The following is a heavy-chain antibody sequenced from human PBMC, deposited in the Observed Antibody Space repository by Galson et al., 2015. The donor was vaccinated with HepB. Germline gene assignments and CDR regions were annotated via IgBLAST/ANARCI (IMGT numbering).Heavy chain of an antibody. V-gene: IGHV3-30-3*01. Sequence: LRLSCAASGFTFSSYAMHWVRQAPGKGLEWVAVISYDGSNKYYADSVKGRFTISRDNSKNTLYLQMNSLRAEDTAVYYCASGYSGYDYMGLGYWGQGTLVTVSS. J-gene: IGHJ4*02. CDR1: GFTFSSYA. CDR2: ISYDGSNK. D-gene: IGHD5-12*01. CDR3: ASGYSGYDYMGLGY.